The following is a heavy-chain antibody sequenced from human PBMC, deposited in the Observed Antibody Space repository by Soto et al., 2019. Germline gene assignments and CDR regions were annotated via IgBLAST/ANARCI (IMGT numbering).Heavy chain of an antibody. CDR1: GFTLSGYS. D-gene: IGHD6-13*01. Sequence: EVQLVESGGGLVQPGGSLRLSCAASGFTLSGYSMNWVRQAPGKGLEWVSYINTGSTTIKYADSVKGRFTISRDNAKNSLYLQMNSLRAEDTAVYYCARESAAVGDSWGQGTLVTVSS. CDR3: ARESAAVGDS. V-gene: IGHV3-48*01. CDR2: INTGSTTI. J-gene: IGHJ4*02.